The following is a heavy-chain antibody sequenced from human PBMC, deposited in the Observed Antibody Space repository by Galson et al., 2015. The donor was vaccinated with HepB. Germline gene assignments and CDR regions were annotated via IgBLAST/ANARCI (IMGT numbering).Heavy chain of an antibody. J-gene: IGHJ4*02. V-gene: IGHV4-39*01. Sequence: ETLSLTCTVSGGSISSSSYYWGWIRQPPGKGLEWIGSIYYSGSTYYNPSLKSRVTISVDTSKNQFSLKLSSVTAADTAVYYCAASSDSSWYNFDYWGQGTLVTVSS. CDR1: GGSISSSSYY. CDR2: IYYSGST. D-gene: IGHD6-13*01. CDR3: AASSDSSWYNFDY.